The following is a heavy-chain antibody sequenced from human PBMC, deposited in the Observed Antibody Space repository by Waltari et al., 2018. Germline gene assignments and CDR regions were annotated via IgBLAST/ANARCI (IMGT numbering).Heavy chain of an antibody. Sequence: QVQLVQSGAEVKKPGASVKVSCKASGYTFTSYDINWVRQATGQRLEWMGWINAGNGNTKYSQKFQGRVTITRDTSASTAYMELSSLRSEDTAVYYCARQYARNSNDYWGQGTLVIVSS. CDR1: GYTFTSYD. V-gene: IGHV1-3*01. D-gene: IGHD2-8*01. J-gene: IGHJ4*02. CDR3: ARQYARNSNDY. CDR2: INAGNGNT.